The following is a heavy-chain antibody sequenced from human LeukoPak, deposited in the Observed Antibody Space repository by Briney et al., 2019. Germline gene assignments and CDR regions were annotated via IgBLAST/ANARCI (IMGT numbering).Heavy chain of an antibody. Sequence: GGSLRLSCTTSGFAFSNYAMNWVRQAPGKGPEWVSGISGFNTYYADSVKGRFTIFRDNSKNVLYLQMDRLRAEDTAVYSCAKDVCTSPRCPLYFDSWGQGTLVTVSS. CDR2: ISGFNT. J-gene: IGHJ4*02. CDR1: GFAFSNYA. D-gene: IGHD2-8*01. V-gene: IGHV3-23*01. CDR3: AKDVCTSPRCPLYFDS.